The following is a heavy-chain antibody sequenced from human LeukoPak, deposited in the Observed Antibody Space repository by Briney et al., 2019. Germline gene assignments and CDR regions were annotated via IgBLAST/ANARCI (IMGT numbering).Heavy chain of an antibody. V-gene: IGHV4-59*01. CDR2: VYNSGST. Sequence: SETLSLTCTVSGGSISNYYWSWIRQPPGRGLEWLGYVYNSGSTHYNPSLKSRVTISADTSKNQFSLTLTSVTAADTAVYYRARSGGTWSYNYWGQGTLVTVSS. CDR1: GGSISNYY. J-gene: IGHJ4*02. CDR3: ARSGGTWSYNY. D-gene: IGHD1-26*01.